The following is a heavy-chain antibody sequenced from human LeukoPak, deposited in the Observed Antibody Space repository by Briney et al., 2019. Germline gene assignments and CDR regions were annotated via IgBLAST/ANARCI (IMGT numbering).Heavy chain of an antibody. CDR3: ARDETIFGVVQGY. CDR2: IRYDGSNK. V-gene: IGHV3-30*02. D-gene: IGHD3-3*01. CDR1: GFTYSSYG. Sequence: GGSLRLSCAASGFTYSSYGMHWVRQAPGKGLEWVAFIRYDGSNKYYADSVKGRFTISRDNSKNTLYLQMNSLRAEDTAVYYCARDETIFGVVQGYWGQGTLVTVSS. J-gene: IGHJ4*02.